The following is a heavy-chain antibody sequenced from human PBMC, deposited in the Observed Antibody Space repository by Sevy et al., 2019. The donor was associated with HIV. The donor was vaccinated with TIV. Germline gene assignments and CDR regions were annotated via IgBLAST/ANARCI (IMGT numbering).Heavy chain of an antibody. CDR1: GFIFTNYG. J-gene: IGHJ6*02. CDR2: IWFDGNNK. Sequence: GGCLRLSCAASGFIFTNYGMHCVRQAPGKGLEWLAVIWFDGNNKYYADSVKGRFTISRDNSKNTLYLQMSSLRAEVTALYYCAGGDNYSAYYFYNMDVWGQATTVTVSS. D-gene: IGHD2-15*01. CDR3: AGGDNYSAYYFYNMDV. V-gene: IGHV3-33*01.